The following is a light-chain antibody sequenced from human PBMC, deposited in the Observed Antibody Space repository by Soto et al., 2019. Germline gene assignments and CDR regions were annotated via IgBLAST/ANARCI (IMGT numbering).Light chain of an antibody. V-gene: IGLV2-23*02. CDR3: CSYAGSSTVV. Sequence: QSVLTQPASVSGSPGQSITISCTGTSSDVGSYNLVSWYQQHPGKAPKLMIYEVSKRPSGVSNRFSGSKSGNTASLTISGLQAEDESDYNCCSYAGSSTVVFGGGTKVTVL. J-gene: IGLJ2*01. CDR2: EVS. CDR1: SSDVGSYNL.